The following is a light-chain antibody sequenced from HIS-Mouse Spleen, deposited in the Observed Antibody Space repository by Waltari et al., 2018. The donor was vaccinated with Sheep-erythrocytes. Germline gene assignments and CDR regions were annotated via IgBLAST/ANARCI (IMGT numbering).Light chain of an antibody. J-gene: IGLJ1*01. CDR3: CSYAGSYNHV. CDR1: SRDVVGYNY. Sequence: QSALTQPRSVSGSPGQSFTISCTGPSRDVVGYNYVSWNQQHPGKAPKHMIYDVSKRPSGVPGRFSGSKSGNTASLTISGLQAEDEADYYCCSYAGSYNHVFATGTKVTVL. CDR2: DVS. V-gene: IGLV2-11*01.